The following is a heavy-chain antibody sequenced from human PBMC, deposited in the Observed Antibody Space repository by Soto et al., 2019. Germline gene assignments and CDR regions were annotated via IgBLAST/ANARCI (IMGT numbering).Heavy chain of an antibody. J-gene: IGHJ4*02. D-gene: IGHD6-19*01. CDR1: GYTFTSYG. CDR2: ISAYNGNT. V-gene: IGHV1-18*04. CDR3: ARKNSGWFRGEDY. Sequence: ASVTVSCTASGYTFTSYGISWVRQAPGQGLEWMGWISAYNGNTNYAQKLQGRVTMTTDTSTSTAYMELRSVRSDDTAVYYCARKNSGWFRGEDYWGQGSLVTVSS.